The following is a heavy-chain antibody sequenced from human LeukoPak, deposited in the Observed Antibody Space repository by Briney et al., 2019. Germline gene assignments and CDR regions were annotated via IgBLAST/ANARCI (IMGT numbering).Heavy chain of an antibody. V-gene: IGHV3-74*01. D-gene: IGHD3-16*01. CDR2: LNSDGSST. CDR3: ARSRYDYIWGIDY. Sequence: GGSLRLSCAASGFTFSNYWMHWVRQAPGKGLVWVSRLNSDGSSTHYADSVKGRFTISRDNAKNTLYLQMNSLRDEDTAVFYCARSRYDYIWGIDYWGQGTLVTISS. CDR1: GFTFSNYW. J-gene: IGHJ4*02.